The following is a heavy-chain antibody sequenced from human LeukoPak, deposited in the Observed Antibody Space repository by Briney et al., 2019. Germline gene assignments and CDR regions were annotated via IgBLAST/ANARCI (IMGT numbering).Heavy chain of an antibody. D-gene: IGHD4-17*01. CDR3: ARRGAVTNAFDI. J-gene: IGHJ3*02. CDR1: GFTFSTYG. Sequence: GGSLRLSCAASGFTFSTYGMTWVRQAPGRGLEWVSRINSDGSSTSYADSVKGRFTISRDNAKNTLYLQMNSLRAEDTAVYYCARRGAVTNAFDIWGQGAMVTVSS. CDR2: INSDGSST. V-gene: IGHV3-74*01.